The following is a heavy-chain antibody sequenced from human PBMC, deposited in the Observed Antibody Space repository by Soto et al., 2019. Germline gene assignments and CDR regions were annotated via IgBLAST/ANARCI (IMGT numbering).Heavy chain of an antibody. V-gene: IGHV6-1*01. D-gene: IGHD6-13*01. Sequence: SQTLPLTCASSGGSVSSNSAAWNWIRKSPSRGLEWLGRTYYRSKWYNDYAVSVKSRITINPDTSKNQFSLQLNSVTPEDTAVYYCARDGRLGAATMNWFDPWGQGTLVTVSS. CDR3: ARDGRLGAATMNWFDP. CDR1: GGSVSSNSAA. J-gene: IGHJ5*02. CDR2: TYYRSKWYN.